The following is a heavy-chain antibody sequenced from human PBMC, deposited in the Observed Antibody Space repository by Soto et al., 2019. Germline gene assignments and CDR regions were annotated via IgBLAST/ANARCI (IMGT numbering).Heavy chain of an antibody. CDR3: ARDQCFGGGRSCYYFDF. CDR1: GFTSTTYA. Sequence: QVQLVESGGGVVQPGRSLRLSCAASGFTSTTYAIHWVRQAPGKGLEWVALISNDGRGKYYADSVKGRFTISRDNSKNTLYLQMNSLRSDDTAVYYCARDQCFGGGRSCYYFDFWGQGTLVTVSS. V-gene: IGHV3-30*04. J-gene: IGHJ4*02. CDR2: ISNDGRGK. D-gene: IGHD2-15*01.